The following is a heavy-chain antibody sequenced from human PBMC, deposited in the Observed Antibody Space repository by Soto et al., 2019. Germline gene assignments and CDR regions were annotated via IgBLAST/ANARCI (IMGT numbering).Heavy chain of an antibody. CDR3: ARGSGWWSLDV. J-gene: IGHJ6*02. CDR1: GDSLTNGFW. V-gene: IGHV4-4*02. D-gene: IGHD6-19*01. Sequence: QVQLQESGTGLVKPSEKLSLTCGVSGDSLTNGFWWPWVRQPPGKGLEWIGETHHSGRTNDNLSLKRRGAISLDKCKNQFSLTLSSVTGADTGVYFWARGSGWWSLDVWGQGTTVIFSS. CDR2: THHSGRT.